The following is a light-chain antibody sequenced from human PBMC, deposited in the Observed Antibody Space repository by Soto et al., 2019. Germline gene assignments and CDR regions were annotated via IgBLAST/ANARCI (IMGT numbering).Light chain of an antibody. CDR3: QQRSNWPLLT. CDR2: GAS. CDR1: QSVTTQ. Sequence: IVLTQSPGTLSLSPGETATLSCRASQSVTTQLAWYQQKRGRAPRLIIHGASRRATGIPDRFSGSGSGTDFTLTISRLEPEDCAIYYCQQRSNWPLLTFGGGTKVDIK. V-gene: IGKV3D-20*02. J-gene: IGKJ4*01.